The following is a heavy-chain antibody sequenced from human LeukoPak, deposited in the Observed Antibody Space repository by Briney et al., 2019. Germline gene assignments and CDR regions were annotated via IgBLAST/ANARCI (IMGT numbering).Heavy chain of an antibody. CDR2: IYYSGST. J-gene: IGHJ4*02. Sequence: PSETLSLTCTVSGGSINSYYWSWIRQPPGKGLEWIAYIYYSGSTSYNPSLKSRVTISVDTSKNQFSLKLSSVTAADTAVYYCARHVTAVAGPIDFWGQGTLVTVSS. CDR3: ARHVTAVAGPIDF. V-gene: IGHV4-59*08. D-gene: IGHD6-19*01. CDR1: GGSINSYY.